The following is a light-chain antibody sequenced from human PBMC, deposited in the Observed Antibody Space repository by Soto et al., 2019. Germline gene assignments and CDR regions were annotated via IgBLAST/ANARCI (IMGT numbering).Light chain of an antibody. Sequence: DIQMTQSPSTLSGSVGDRVAITCRASQTISSWLAWYQQKPGKAPKLLIYKASTLKSGVPSRFSGSGSGTEFTLTISSLQPDDFATYYCQQYNCYPWPFGQVGKV. CDR1: QTISSW. V-gene: IGKV1-5*03. J-gene: IGKJ1*01. CDR3: QQYNCYPWP. CDR2: KAS.